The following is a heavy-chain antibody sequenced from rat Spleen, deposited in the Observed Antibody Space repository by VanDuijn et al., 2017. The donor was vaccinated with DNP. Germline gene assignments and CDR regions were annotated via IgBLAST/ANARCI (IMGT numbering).Heavy chain of an antibody. V-gene: IGHV1-43*01. J-gene: IGHJ2*01. CDR3: ARWSDGLDY. Sequence: QVQLQQSGAELAKPGSSVKISCKASGYTFTSYYIGWIKRTTGQGLEYIGYIYTGSGRTNYNEKFRDKATLTVDKSSSTAFMQLSSLTPDDSAVYYCARWSDGLDYWGQGVMVTVSS. CDR2: IYTGSGRT. D-gene: IGHD1-12*02. CDR1: GYTFTSYY.